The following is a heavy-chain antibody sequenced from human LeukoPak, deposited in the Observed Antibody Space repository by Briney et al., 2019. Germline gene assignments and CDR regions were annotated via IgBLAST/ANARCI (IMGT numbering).Heavy chain of an antibody. CDR1: GASLSDTDW. V-gene: IGHV4-4*02. J-gene: IGHJ4*02. CDR3: ARDPHTSNQPDY. CDR2: IYKSGSP. Sequence: PSGTLSLTCAVSGASLSDTDWWSWVRQPPGKGLEWIGEIYKSGSPNYNPSLRSRVAISEDKFKNQFLLKLTSVTAADTAVYYCARDPHTSNQPDYWGQGTLVTVSS. D-gene: IGHD2-2*01.